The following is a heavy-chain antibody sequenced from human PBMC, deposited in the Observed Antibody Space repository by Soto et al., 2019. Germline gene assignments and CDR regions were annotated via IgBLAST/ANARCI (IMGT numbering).Heavy chain of an antibody. Sequence: QVQLEESGPGLVKPSQTLYLPCTVSGGSISSGGQYWSWIRQHPGKGLEWIGYIYDSGSTYYNPSLRSRVTISVDTSKKQFSLKLRSVTAADTAVYYCARDAAEYYFDYWGQGTLVTVSS. CDR2: IYDSGST. D-gene: IGHD6-25*01. CDR3: ARDAAEYYFDY. V-gene: IGHV4-31*03. J-gene: IGHJ4*02. CDR1: GGSISSGGQY.